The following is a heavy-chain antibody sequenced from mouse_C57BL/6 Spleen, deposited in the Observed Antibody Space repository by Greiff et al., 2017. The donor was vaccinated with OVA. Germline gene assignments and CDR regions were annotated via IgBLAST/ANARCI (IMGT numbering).Heavy chain of an antibody. D-gene: IGHD1-1*01. CDR2: IHPNSGST. Sequence: QVQLQQPGAELVKPGASVKLSCKASGYTFTSYWMHWVKQRPGQGLEWIGMIHPNSGSTNYNEKFKSKATLTVDKSSSTAYMQLSSLTSEDSAVYYCAGLGITTVVATGGDYFDDWGKGTTLTVSS. J-gene: IGHJ2*01. CDR3: AGLGITTVVATGGDYFDD. V-gene: IGHV1-64*01. CDR1: GYTFTSYW.